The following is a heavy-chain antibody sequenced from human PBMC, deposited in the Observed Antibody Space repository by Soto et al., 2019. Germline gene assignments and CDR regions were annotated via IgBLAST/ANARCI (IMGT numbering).Heavy chain of an antibody. Sequence: PGGFLRLSCTGSGFTFSISTMTWVRHGPGKGLEWVSSISSSSSYIYFADSLKGRFTISRDNAKNSLYLQMNSLGAEDTAVYYCARDIGEMSAVWGQGTQVTVSS. D-gene: IGHD3-10*01. CDR1: GFTFSIST. V-gene: IGHV3-21*06. CDR3: ARDIGEMSAV. J-gene: IGHJ4*02. CDR2: ISSSSSYI.